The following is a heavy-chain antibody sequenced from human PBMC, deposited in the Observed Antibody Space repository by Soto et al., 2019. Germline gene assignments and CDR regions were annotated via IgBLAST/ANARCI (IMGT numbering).Heavy chain of an antibody. Sequence: EVQLLESGGGLVQPGGSLRLSCAASGFTFSTSAMSWVRQAPGKGLEWVSAISGSAAFTYYADSVKGRFTISRDNSKNTLSLQMNSLSAEDTAVYYCAKGDYVSPWGQGTLVTVSS. J-gene: IGHJ5*02. CDR2: ISGSAAFT. CDR1: GFTFSTSA. V-gene: IGHV3-23*01. D-gene: IGHD4-17*01. CDR3: AKGDYVSP.